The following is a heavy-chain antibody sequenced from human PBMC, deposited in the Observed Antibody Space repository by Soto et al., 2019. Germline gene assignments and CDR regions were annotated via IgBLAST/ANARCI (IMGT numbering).Heavy chain of an antibody. CDR2: IIHLFGTP. CDR3: ASERVAEMATGGYFDN. V-gene: IGHV1-69*01. CDR1: GGTFSDLA. J-gene: IGHJ4*02. Sequence: QVHLVQSGAEVKKPGSSVKVSCKTSGGTFSDLAFSWVRQAPRQGLEWEGGIIHLFGTPNYSREFQGRVSISADESSNTVYMELRSLRSEDTAVYYCASERVAEMATGGYFDNWGQGTLVTFSS. D-gene: IGHD5-12*01.